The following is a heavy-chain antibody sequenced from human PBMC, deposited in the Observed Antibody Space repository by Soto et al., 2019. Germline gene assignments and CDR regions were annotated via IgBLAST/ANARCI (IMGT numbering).Heavy chain of an antibody. CDR1: GYTFINYD. D-gene: IGHD3-16*01. CDR2: MNPGSGKT. J-gene: IGHJ5*01. Sequence: GASVKVSCKASGYTFINYDISWVRQATGQGLEWMGWMNPGSGKTGYANKFQGRVTMTRDASTSTAHLELISLTSEDTAVYYCARMASFGTLNWFDPWGQGTLVTVSS. CDR3: ARMASFGTLNWFDP. V-gene: IGHV1-8*02.